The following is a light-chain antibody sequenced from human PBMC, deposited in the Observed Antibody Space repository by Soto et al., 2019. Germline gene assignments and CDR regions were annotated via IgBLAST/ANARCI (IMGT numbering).Light chain of an antibody. CDR3: QLFRGT. V-gene: IGKV1-5*01. CDR2: DAS. Sequence: QVSPSAVAVSSTREDRATLTCRASQRIRSWVAWYQQKAGKAPKLVVHDASILESGVPSRFSGTGSGSEFTLTISSLLRDDFATYYCQLFRGTFCQRTKVDI. J-gene: IGKJ1*01. CDR1: QRIRSW.